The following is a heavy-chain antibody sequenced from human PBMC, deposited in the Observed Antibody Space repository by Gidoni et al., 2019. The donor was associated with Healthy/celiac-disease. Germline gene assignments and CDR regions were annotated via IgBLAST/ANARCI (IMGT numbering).Heavy chain of an antibody. CDR2: IKQDGSEK. V-gene: IGHV3-7*01. D-gene: IGHD6-13*01. CDR3: AAYPYSSSWYSDY. CDR1: GFTFSSYW. J-gene: IGHJ4*02. Sequence: EVQLVESGGGLVQPGGSLRLSCAASGFTFSSYWMRWVRQAPGKGLEWVANIKQDGSEKYYVGSVKGRFTISRDNAKNSLYLQMNXLRAEDTAVYYCAAYPYSSSWYSDYWGQGTLVTVSS.